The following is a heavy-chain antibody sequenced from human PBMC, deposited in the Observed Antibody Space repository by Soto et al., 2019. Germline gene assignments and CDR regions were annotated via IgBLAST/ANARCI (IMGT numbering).Heavy chain of an antibody. CDR3: ARVSSSGRFDY. J-gene: IGHJ4*02. D-gene: IGHD3-22*01. CDR1: GGTFSSYA. CDR2: IIPIFGTA. V-gene: IGHV1-69*13. Sequence: GSSVKVSFKASGGTFSSYAISLVGDARGQGLEWMGGIIPIFGTANYAQKFQGRVTITADESTSTAYMELSSLRSEDTAVYYCARVSSSGRFDYWGQGTLVTVSS.